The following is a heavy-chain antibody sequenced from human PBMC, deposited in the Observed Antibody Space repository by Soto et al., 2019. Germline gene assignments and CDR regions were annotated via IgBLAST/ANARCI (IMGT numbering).Heavy chain of an antibody. J-gene: IGHJ1*01. V-gene: IGHV4-30-4*01. CDR2: VYYSGST. Sequence: PSETLSLTCTDSGGSISSGYYYWSWIRQPPGKGLEWIGYVYYSGSTYYNPSLKSRVTISVDTSKNQFSLKLSSVTAADTAVYYCARDSSPPYYYDSSGYSPGYFQHWGQGTLVT. CDR1: GGSISSGYYY. D-gene: IGHD3-22*01. CDR3: ARDSSPPYYYDSSGYSPGYFQH.